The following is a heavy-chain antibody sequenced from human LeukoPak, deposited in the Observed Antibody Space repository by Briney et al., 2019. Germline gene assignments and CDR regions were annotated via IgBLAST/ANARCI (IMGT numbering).Heavy chain of an antibody. D-gene: IGHD2-2*01. CDR1: GYTFTSYG. CDR3: ARDRPTSPITKSDIVVVPAARYYYHYGMDV. V-gene: IGHV1-18*01. Sequence: ASVKVSCKASGYTFTSYGISWVRQAPGQGLEWMGWISAYNGNTNYAQKLQGRVTMTTDTSTSTAYMELRSLRSDDTAVYYCARDRPTSPITKSDIVVVPAARYYYHYGMDVWGQGTTVTVSS. CDR2: ISAYNGNT. J-gene: IGHJ6*02.